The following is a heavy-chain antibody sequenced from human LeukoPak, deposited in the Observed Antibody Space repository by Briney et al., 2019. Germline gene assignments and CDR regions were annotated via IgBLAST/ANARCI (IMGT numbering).Heavy chain of an antibody. J-gene: IGHJ4*02. D-gene: IGHD6-6*01. V-gene: IGHV4-39*01. CDR2: MYYGGNT. CDR1: GDSTSSSNYY. Sequence: SETLSLTCTVSGDSTSSSNYYWGWIRQPPGKGLEWIGSMYYGGNTYYNPSLKSRVTISVDTSKNQFSLKLSSVTAADTAVYYCARRREGSSSVDSWGQGSLVTVSS. CDR3: ARRREGSSSVDS.